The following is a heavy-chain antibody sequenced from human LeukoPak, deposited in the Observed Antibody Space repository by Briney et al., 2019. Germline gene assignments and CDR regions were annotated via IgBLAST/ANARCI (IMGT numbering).Heavy chain of an antibody. V-gene: IGHV4-30-4*08. J-gene: IGHJ4*02. CDR2: IYYSGST. CDR3: AREATTVTPGYFDY. Sequence: SETLSLTCTVSGGSISSGDYYWSWIRQPPGKALEGMGYIYYSGSTYYNPSLKSRVTISVDTSKNQFSLKLSSVTAADTAVYYCAREATTVTPGYFDYWGQGTLVTVSS. CDR1: GGSISSGDYY. D-gene: IGHD4-11*01.